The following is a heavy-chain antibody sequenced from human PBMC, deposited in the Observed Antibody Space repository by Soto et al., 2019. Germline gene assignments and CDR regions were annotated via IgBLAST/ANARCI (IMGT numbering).Heavy chain of an antibody. CDR1: GGSISSSSYY. J-gene: IGHJ4*02. CDR2: IYYSGST. V-gene: IGHV4-39*01. Sequence: QLQLQESGPGLVKPSETLSLTCTVSGGSISSSSYYWGWIRQPPGKGLEWIGSIYYSGSTYYNPSLKSRVTISVDTSKNQFSLKLSSVTAADTAVYYCASRSLLRRTFDYWGQGTLVTVSS. CDR3: ASRSLLRRTFDY. D-gene: IGHD3-22*01.